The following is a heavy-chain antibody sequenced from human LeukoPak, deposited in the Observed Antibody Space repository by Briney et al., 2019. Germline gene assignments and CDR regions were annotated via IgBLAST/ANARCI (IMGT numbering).Heavy chain of an antibody. V-gene: IGHV4-39*01. CDR3: AKLTCSSTFCPLDY. Sequence: PSETLSLTCTVSGGSISSSSFFWAWIRQPPGKGLEWIGTVSYSGTTYYSPSLKSRVTISVDTSKNQFSLRLTSVTAADTALYYCAKLTCSSTFCPLDYWGQGTLVTVSS. J-gene: IGHJ4*02. D-gene: IGHD2-2*01. CDR2: VSYSGTT. CDR1: GGSISSSSFF.